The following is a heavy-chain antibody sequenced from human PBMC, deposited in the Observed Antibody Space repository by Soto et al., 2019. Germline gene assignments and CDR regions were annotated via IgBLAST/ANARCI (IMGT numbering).Heavy chain of an antibody. V-gene: IGHV1-18*01. Sequence: QAQLAQSGAEVKKPGASVNISCKASGYTFTNYGFIWVRQAPGHGLEWVGWISPNNGKTEYPQKFQGRVTMTREKPTSTAYMQLRSLRSDDTAVYYCARNIYGGNCCDAFDIWCQGTMVTVSS. CDR2: ISPNNGKT. J-gene: IGHJ3*02. CDR3: ARNIYGGNCCDAFDI. CDR1: GYTFTNYG. D-gene: IGHD2-15*01.